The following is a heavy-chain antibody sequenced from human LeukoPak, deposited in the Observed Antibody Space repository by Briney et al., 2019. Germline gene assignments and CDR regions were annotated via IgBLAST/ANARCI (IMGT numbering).Heavy chain of an antibody. CDR1: GFTFSTYS. V-gene: IGHV3-48*01. CDR3: AKVPLEYQLLYGIDY. D-gene: IGHD2-2*02. J-gene: IGHJ4*02. Sequence: GGSLRLSCAASGFTFSTYSLNWVRQAPGKGLEWVSYISSSSTSIYYADSVKGRFTISRDNAKNSLYLQMNSLRAEDTAVYYCAKVPLEYQLLYGIDYWGQGTLVTVSS. CDR2: ISSSSTSI.